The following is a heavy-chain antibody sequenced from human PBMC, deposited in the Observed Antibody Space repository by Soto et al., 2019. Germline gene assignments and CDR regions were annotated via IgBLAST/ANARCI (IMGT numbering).Heavy chain of an antibody. J-gene: IGHJ5*02. V-gene: IGHV1-8*01. CDR2: MNPNSGNI. D-gene: IGHD6-13*01. Sequence: QVQLVQSGAEVKKPGASVKVSCKASGYTFTSYDINWVRQATGQGREWMGWMNPNSGNIDYAQKFQGRVTMTRNTSISTAYMELSSLRSEDTAVYYCARERSAAGAGWFDPWGQGTLVTVSS. CDR1: GYTFTSYD. CDR3: ARERSAAGAGWFDP.